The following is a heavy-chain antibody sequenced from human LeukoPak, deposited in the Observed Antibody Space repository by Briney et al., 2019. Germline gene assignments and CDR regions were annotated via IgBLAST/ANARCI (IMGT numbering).Heavy chain of an antibody. CDR3: ARQGSAMAPFDY. Sequence: PSETLSLTCIVSGGSISNYFWSWIRQPPGKGLEWIGYIYYSGSTQYNPSLKSRVTISVDTSKNQFSLKLNSVTAVDTAVYYCARQGSAMAPFDYWGQGTLVTVSS. CDR2: IYYSGST. V-gene: IGHV4-59*08. CDR1: GGSISNYF. J-gene: IGHJ4*02. D-gene: IGHD5-18*01.